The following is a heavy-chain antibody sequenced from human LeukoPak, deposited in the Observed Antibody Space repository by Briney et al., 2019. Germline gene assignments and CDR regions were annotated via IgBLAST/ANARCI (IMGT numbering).Heavy chain of an antibody. CDR2: INPNSGGT. D-gene: IGHD6-6*01. CDR3: AREKRVLSIAAHSAWFDP. CDR1: GYTFTGYY. V-gene: IGHV1-2*02. Sequence: ASVRVSCKASGYTFTGYYMHWVRQAPGQGLEWMGWINPNSGGTNYAQKFQGRVTMTRDTSISTAYMELSRLRSDDTAVYYCAREKRVLSIAAHSAWFDPWGQGTLVTVSS. J-gene: IGHJ5*02.